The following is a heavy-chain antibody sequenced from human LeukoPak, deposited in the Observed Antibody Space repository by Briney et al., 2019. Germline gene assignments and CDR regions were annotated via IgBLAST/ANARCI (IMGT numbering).Heavy chain of an antibody. D-gene: IGHD3-3*01. CDR2: IYTSGST. CDR1: GGSISSYY. J-gene: IGHJ3*02. V-gene: IGHV4-4*07. CDR3: ARDRTGGFWSGYKAFDI. Sequence: PSETLSLTCTVSGGSISSYYWSWIRQPAGKGLEWIGRIYTSGSTNYNPSLKSRVTMSVDTSKYQFSLKLSSVTDADTAVYYCARDRTGGFWSGYKAFDIWGQGTMVTVSS.